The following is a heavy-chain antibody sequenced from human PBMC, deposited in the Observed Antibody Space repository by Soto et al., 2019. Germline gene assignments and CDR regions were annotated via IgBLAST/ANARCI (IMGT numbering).Heavy chain of an antibody. D-gene: IGHD3-3*01. J-gene: IGHJ6*02. CDR1: GYTFTSYQ. Sequence: QMQLVQSGAEVKKPGASVKVSCKASGYTFTSYQMHWVRQAPGQGLEWMGIINPSGGRITYAPRFQGRVMMTRDTSTNTVYMELRSLRSEDTAVYYCARDGPPTTTGVGPSYTMYVWGQGTTVTLS. V-gene: IGHV1-46*01. CDR3: ARDGPPTTTGVGPSYTMYV. CDR2: INPSGGRI.